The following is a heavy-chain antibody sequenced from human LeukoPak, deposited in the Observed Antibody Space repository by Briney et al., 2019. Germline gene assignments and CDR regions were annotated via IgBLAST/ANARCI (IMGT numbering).Heavy chain of an antibody. CDR3: ASKTYDSSGYDAFDI. J-gene: IGHJ3*02. CDR2: IYYSGST. V-gene: IGHV4-39*01. CDR1: GGSISSSSYY. Sequence: TSETLSLTCTVSGGSISSSSYYWGWIRQPPGKGLEWIGSIYYSGSTYYNPSLKSRVTISVDTSKNQFSLKLSSVTAADTAVYYCASKTYDSSGYDAFDIWGQGTMVTVSS. D-gene: IGHD3-22*01.